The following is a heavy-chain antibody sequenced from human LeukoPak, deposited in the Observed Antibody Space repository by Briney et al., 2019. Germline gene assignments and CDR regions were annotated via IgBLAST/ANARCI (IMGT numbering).Heavy chain of an antibody. CDR1: GESFSGYY. CDR2: INHSGST. Sequence: SETLSLTCAVYGESFSGYYWSWIRQPPGKGLEWIGEINHSGSTNYNPSLKSRVTISVDTSKNQFSLKLSSVTAADTAVYYCARSSGSYYPWGQGTLVTVSS. J-gene: IGHJ5*02. V-gene: IGHV4-34*01. D-gene: IGHD1-26*01. CDR3: ARSSGSYYP.